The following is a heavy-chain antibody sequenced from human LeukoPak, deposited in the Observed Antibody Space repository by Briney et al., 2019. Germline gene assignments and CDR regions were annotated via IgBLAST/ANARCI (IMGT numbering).Heavy chain of an antibody. D-gene: IGHD3-10*01. Sequence: SETLSLTCTVSNDSISPLYWGWIRQPPGKGLEFIGYIFYSGSTYYNPSLKSRVTISVDTSKNQFSLKLSSVTAADTAVYYCARVYGSGSYVGYWGQGTLVTVSS. V-gene: IGHV4-59*08. CDR2: IFYSGST. CDR3: ARVYGSGSYVGY. CDR1: NDSISPLY. J-gene: IGHJ4*02.